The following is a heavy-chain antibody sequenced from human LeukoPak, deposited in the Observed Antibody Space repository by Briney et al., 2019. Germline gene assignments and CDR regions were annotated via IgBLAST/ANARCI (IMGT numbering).Heavy chain of an antibody. CDR3: ARHIRIGELLSGKPYNWFDP. CDR1: GGSISSYY. Sequence: AETLSLTCTVSGGSISSYYWGWIGQPPGKGLEWIGSIYYSGSTYYNPSLKSRVTISVDTSKNQFSLKLSSVTAADTAVYYCARHIRIGELLSGKPYNWFDPWGQGTLVTVSS. CDR2: IYYSGST. D-gene: IGHD3-10*01. J-gene: IGHJ5*02. V-gene: IGHV4-39*01.